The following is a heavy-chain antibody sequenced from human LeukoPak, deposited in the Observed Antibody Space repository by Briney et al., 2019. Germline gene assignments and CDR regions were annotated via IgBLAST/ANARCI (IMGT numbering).Heavy chain of an antibody. Sequence: PSETLSLTGAVYGGSFSGYYWSWIRQPPGKGLEWIREINHSGSTNYNPSLKSRVTISVDTSKNQFSLKLSSVTAADTAVYYCARRTCGGDCYSLDYWGQGTLVTVSS. CDR1: GGSFSGYY. J-gene: IGHJ4*02. V-gene: IGHV4-34*01. D-gene: IGHD2-21*02. CDR3: ARRTCGGDCYSLDY. CDR2: INHSGST.